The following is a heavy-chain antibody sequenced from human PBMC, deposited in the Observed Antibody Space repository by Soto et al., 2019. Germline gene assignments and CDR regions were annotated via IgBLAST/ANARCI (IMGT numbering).Heavy chain of an antibody. CDR3: ARRLGDCDGYNVYFDY. CDR1: GYSFTTYW. V-gene: IGHV5-51*01. D-gene: IGHD2-21*01. CDR2: IYPGDSDT. J-gene: IGHJ4*02. Sequence: GESLKISCKGSGYSFTTYWIGWVRQMPGKGLEWMGIIYPGDSDTRYSPSFQGQVIISADKSISTAYLQWSSLKASDTAMYYCARRLGDCDGYNVYFDYWGQGTLVTVSS.